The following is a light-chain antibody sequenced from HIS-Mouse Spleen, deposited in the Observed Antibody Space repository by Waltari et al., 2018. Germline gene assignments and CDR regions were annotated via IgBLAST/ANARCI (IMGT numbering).Light chain of an antibody. V-gene: IGLV3-25*03. J-gene: IGLJ3*02. CDR3: QSADSSGYWV. CDR1: ALPKQH. Sequence: SYELTQPPSVSVSPGQTARITCSGDALPKQHAYWYQQKPGQAPVLVIYKDSERPSGIPERFSGSSSGTTVTLTISGVQAEDEADYYCQSADSSGYWVFGGGTKLTVL. CDR2: KDS.